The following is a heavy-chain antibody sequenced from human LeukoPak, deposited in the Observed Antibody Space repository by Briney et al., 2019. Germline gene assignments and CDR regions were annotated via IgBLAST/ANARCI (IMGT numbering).Heavy chain of an antibody. CDR2: IIPIFGTA. CDR3: ARDYYDSSGYYNDY. J-gene: IGHJ4*02. Sequence: SVKVSCKASGGTFSSYAISWVRQAPGQGLEWMGRIIPIFGTANYARKFQGRVTITTDESTSTAYMELSSLRSEDTAVYYCARDYYDSSGYYNDYWGQGTLVTVSS. D-gene: IGHD3-22*01. V-gene: IGHV1-69*05. CDR1: GGTFSSYA.